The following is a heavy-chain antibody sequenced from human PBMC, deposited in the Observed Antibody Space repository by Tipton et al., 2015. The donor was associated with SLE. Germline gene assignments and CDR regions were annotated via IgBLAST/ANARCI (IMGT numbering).Heavy chain of an antibody. Sequence: TLSLTCSVSGNSIYSGFYWGWIRQSPGKGLEWIGSIYRSGTAYYNPSLKSRVTMSVDTSKNQFSLKLTSVTAADTAVYYCARDPYDSWSDYQATFDYWGQGTPATVSP. J-gene: IGHJ4*02. CDR2: IYRSGTA. V-gene: IGHV4-38-2*02. D-gene: IGHD3-3*01. CDR3: ARDPYDSWSDYQATFDY. CDR1: GNSIYSGFY.